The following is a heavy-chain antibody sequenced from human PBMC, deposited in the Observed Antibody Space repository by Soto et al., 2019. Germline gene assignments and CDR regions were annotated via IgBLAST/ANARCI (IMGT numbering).Heavy chain of an antibody. V-gene: IGHV1-18*01. CDR2: ISAYNGNT. Sequence: GASVKVSCKASGYTFTSYGISWVRQAPGQGLEWMGWISAYNGNTNYAQKLQGRVTMTTDTSTSTAYMELRSLRSDDTAVYCCAREVRGVATYYYYYYGMDVWGQGTTVTVSS. D-gene: IGHD3-10*01. J-gene: IGHJ6*02. CDR3: AREVRGVATYYYYYYGMDV. CDR1: GYTFTSYG.